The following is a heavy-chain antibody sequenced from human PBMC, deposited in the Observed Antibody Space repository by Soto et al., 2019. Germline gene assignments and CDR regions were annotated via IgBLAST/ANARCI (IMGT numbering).Heavy chain of an antibody. CDR2: IIPIPGTA. CDR3: ARSQGSSTSLEIYYYYYYGMDV. D-gene: IGHD2-2*01. CDR1: GGTFGSYA. Sequence: QVQLVQSGAEVKKPGSSVKVSCKASGGTFGSYAISWVRQAPGQGLEWMGGIIPIPGTANYAQKFQGRVTIAADGSTSTAYMELSSLRSEDTAVSYCARSQGSSTSLEIYYYYYYGMDVWGQGTTVTVSS. V-gene: IGHV1-69*01. J-gene: IGHJ6*02.